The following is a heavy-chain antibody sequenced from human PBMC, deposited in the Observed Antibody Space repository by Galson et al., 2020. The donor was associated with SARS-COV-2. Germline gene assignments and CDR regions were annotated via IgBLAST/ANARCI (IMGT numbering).Heavy chain of an antibody. V-gene: IGHV4-39*01. CDR3: ARQDASGTYGNWFDP. CDR2: LDYSGST. D-gene: IGHD3-10*01. J-gene: IGHJ5*02. CDR1: GGSISSSAYY. Sequence: SETLSLTCTVSGGSISSSAYYWGWIRQPPGKGLESIGGLDYSGSTYYNPSLKSRVTISVDTSKNQFSLKLASVTAADTVVYYCARQDASGTYGNWFDPWGQGTLVTVSS.